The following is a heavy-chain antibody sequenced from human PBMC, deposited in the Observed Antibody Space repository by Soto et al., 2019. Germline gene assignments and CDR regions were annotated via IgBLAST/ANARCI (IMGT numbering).Heavy chain of an antibody. CDR3: VKDNGFGVIPVFDDFSY. J-gene: IGHJ4*02. CDR1: GFSFGDYA. CDR2: ISWNSDST. Sequence: EVQLVESGGGLVQPGRSLRLSCAASGFSFGDYAMHWVRQAPGKGLEWVAGISWNSDSTGYADSVKGRFTISRDNAKNFLDLEMNGLRADATAFYYCVKDNGFGVIPVFDDFSYWGQGSLITVSS. V-gene: IGHV3-9*01. D-gene: IGHD3-16*02.